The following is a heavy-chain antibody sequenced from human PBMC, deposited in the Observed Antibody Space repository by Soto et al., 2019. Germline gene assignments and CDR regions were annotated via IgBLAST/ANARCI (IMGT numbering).Heavy chain of an antibody. Sequence: VAVISYDGSNKYYADSVKGRFTISRDNSKNTLYLQMNSLRAEDTAVYYCAKTVWNSGSYAGDFDYWGQGTLVTVSS. CDR3: AKTVWNSGSYAGDFDY. J-gene: IGHJ4*02. V-gene: IGHV3-30*18. CDR2: ISYDGSNK. D-gene: IGHD1-26*01.